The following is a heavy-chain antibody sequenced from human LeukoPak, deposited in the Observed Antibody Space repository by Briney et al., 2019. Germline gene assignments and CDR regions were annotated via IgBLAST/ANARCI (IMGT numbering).Heavy chain of an antibody. V-gene: IGHV3-66*01. CDR1: GFTVSSNY. Sequence: GGSLRLSCAVSGFTVSSNYMSWVRQAPGKGLEWVSVIYSGGSTYYADSVKGRFTISRDNSENTLYLQMNSLRAEDTAVYYCARLSVAAGFIDYWGRGTLVTVSS. J-gene: IGHJ4*02. D-gene: IGHD4-23*01. CDR3: ARLSVAAGFIDY. CDR2: IYSGGST.